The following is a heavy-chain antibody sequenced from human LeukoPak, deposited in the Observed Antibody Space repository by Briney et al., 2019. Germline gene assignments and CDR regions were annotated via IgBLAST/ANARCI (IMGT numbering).Heavy chain of an antibody. V-gene: IGHV3-23*01. J-gene: IGHJ6*02. D-gene: IGHD2-2*02. CDR2: ISGSGGST. Sequence: GGSLRLSCAASGFTFSSYAMSWARQAPGKGLEWVSAISGSGGSTYYADSVKGRFTISRDNSKNTLYLQMNSLRAEDTAVYYCAKDSTSCYSCDYYYGMDVWGQGTTVTVSS. CDR1: GFTFSSYA. CDR3: AKDSTSCYSCDYYYGMDV.